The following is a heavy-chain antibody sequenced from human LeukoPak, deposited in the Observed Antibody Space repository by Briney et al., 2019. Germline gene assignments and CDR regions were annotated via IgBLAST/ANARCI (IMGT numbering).Heavy chain of an antibody. D-gene: IGHD3-22*01. V-gene: IGHV3-23*01. CDR3: AKRGVVIRVILVGFHKEAYYFDS. CDR1: GITLSNYG. J-gene: IGHJ4*02. CDR2: ITDNGRT. Sequence: GGSLRLSCAVSGITLSNYGMSWVRQAPGKGLDWVAGITDNGRTTYADSVNGRFTISRDNPKNTLYLQMNNLRAEDTAVYFCAKRGVVIRVILVGFHKEAYYFDSWGQGALVTVSS.